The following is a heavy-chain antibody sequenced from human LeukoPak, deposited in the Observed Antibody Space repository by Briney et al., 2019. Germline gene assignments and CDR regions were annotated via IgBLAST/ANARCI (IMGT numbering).Heavy chain of an antibody. CDR3: ARADQLRPRMTAFDI. J-gene: IGHJ3*02. CDR1: GYTFTSYG. D-gene: IGHD2-2*01. Sequence: ASVKVSCKASGYTFTSYGISWVRQAPGQGLEWMGWISAYNGNTNYAQKLQGRVTMTTDTSTSTAYMELRSLRSDDTAVYYCARADQLRPRMTAFDIWGQGTMVTVSS. V-gene: IGHV1-18*01. CDR2: ISAYNGNT.